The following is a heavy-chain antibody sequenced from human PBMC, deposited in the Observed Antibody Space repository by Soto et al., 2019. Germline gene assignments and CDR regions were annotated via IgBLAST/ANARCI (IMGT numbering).Heavy chain of an antibody. CDR2: INHGGST. D-gene: IGHD2-21*01. V-gene: IGHV4-34*01. CDR3: ARGGGGGYSGYYYGMDV. J-gene: IGHJ6*01. Sequence: SEALTVPCAIYDGSFSVYYWIWTRQPPGKGLEWIGEINHGGSTNYNPSLKSRVTISVDTSKNQFSLKLRSVTAADTAVYYCARGGGGGYSGYYYGMDVWGQGTTVTVSS. CDR1: DGSFSVYY.